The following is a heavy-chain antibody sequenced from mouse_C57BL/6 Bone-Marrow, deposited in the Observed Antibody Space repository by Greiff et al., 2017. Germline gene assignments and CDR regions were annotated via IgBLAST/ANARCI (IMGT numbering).Heavy chain of an antibody. CDR1: GFTFSSYG. Sequence: EVKLMESGGDLVKPGGSLKLSCAASGFTFSSYGMSWVRQTPDKRLEWVATISSGGSYTYYPDSVKGRFTISRDNAKNTLDLQMSSLKSEDTAMYYCAGLERNYGFAYWGQGTLVTVSA. CDR2: ISSGGSYT. V-gene: IGHV5-6*01. D-gene: IGHD2-1*01. J-gene: IGHJ3*01. CDR3: AGLERNYGFAY.